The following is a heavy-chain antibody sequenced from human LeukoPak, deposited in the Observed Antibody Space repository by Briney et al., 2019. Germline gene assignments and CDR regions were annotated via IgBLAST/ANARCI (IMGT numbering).Heavy chain of an antibody. CDR2: IKQDGSEK. J-gene: IGHJ5*02. CDR3: AAPQFSDTAIT. V-gene: IGHV3-7*01. D-gene: IGHD5-18*01. Sequence: GGSLRLSCAASGFTFSSYWMSWVRQAPGKGLEWVANIKQDGSEKYYVDSVKGRFTISRDNAKNSLYLQMNSLRAEDTAVYYCAAPQFSDTAITWGRGTLVTVSS. CDR1: GFTFSSYW.